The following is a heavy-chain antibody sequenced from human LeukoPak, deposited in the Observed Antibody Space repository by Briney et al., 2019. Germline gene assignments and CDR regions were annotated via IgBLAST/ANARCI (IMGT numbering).Heavy chain of an antibody. CDR2: IIPIFGTA. CDR3: ARDPRYCSSTSCYSYAFDI. CDR1: GGTFSSYA. V-gene: IGHV1-69*13. J-gene: IGHJ3*02. Sequence: SVKVSCKASGGTFSSYAISWVRQAPGQGLEWMGGIIPIFGTANYAQKFQGRVTITADESASTAYMELSSLRSEDTAVYYCARDPRYCSSTSCYSYAFDIWGQGTMVTVSS. D-gene: IGHD2-2*01.